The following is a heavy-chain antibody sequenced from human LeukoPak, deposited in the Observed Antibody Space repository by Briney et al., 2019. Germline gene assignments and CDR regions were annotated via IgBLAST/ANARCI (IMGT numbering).Heavy chain of an antibody. CDR1: GFTFSFHA. CDR2: ISGSGKNI. J-gene: IGHJ4*02. CDR3: AKEGAGYGYDY. Sequence: GGSLRLSCAASGFTFSFHAMTWVRQAPGKGLEWVSSISGSGKNIYYGDSVKGRFTISRDNAKNTLYLQMNSLGAEDTAIYYCAKEGAGYGYDYWGQGTLVTVSS. V-gene: IGHV3-23*01. D-gene: IGHD5-12*01.